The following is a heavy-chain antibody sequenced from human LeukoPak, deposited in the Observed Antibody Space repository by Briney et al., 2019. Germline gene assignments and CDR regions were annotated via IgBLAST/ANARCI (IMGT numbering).Heavy chain of an antibody. V-gene: IGHV1-2*02. J-gene: IGHJ5*02. CDR1: GYTFTGYY. CDR3: ARGLVGRGEGWFDP. Sequence: ASVKVSCKASGYTFTGYYIHWVRQAPGQGLEWMGWINPNSGGTNYAQKFQGRVTMTRDTSISTAYMELSRLRSDDTAVYYCARGLVGRGEGWFDPWGQGTLVTVSS. D-gene: IGHD1-26*01. CDR2: INPNSGGT.